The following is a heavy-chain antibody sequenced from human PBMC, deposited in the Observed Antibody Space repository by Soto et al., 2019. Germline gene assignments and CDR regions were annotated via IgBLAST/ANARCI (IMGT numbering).Heavy chain of an antibody. J-gene: IGHJ5*02. V-gene: IGHV4-31*03. Sequence: SETLSLTCTVSGGSISSGGYYWSWIRQHPGKGLEWIGYIYYSGSTYYNPSLKSRVTISVDTSKNQFSLKLSSVTAADTAVYYCARDQGYGGNSPNRKYNWFDPWGQGTLV. CDR1: GGSISSGGYY. D-gene: IGHD4-17*01. CDR2: IYYSGST. CDR3: ARDQGYGGNSPNRKYNWFDP.